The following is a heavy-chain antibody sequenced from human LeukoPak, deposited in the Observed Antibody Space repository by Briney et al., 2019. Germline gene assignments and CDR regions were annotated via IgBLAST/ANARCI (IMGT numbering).Heavy chain of an antibody. CDR2: ISDIGSI. CDR3: ASSARVGATSYDAFDI. J-gene: IGHJ3*02. V-gene: IGHV4-59*08. Sequence: PSETLSLTCTVSGGSISSYYWSWIRQPPGKGLEWIAYISDIGSINYNPSLKSRVTISVDTSKNQFSLKLSSVTAADTAVYYCASSARVGATSYDAFDIWGQGTMVTVSS. D-gene: IGHD1-26*01. CDR1: GGSISSYY.